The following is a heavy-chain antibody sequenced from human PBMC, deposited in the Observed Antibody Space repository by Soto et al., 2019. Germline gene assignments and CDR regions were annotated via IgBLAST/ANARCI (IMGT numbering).Heavy chain of an antibody. CDR1: GFSLSTSGVG. CDR2: IYWDDDK. CDR3: AQSDYYDSSGYYYVSWFDP. J-gene: IGHJ5*02. Sequence: QITLKESGPTLVKPTQTLTLTCTFSGFSLSTSGVGVGWIRQPPGKALEWLALIYWDDDKRYSPSLKSRLTITKHTPKNQVVLTMPTMDPVDTATHYCAQSDYYDSSGYYYVSWFDPWGQGTLVTVSS. D-gene: IGHD3-22*01. V-gene: IGHV2-5*02.